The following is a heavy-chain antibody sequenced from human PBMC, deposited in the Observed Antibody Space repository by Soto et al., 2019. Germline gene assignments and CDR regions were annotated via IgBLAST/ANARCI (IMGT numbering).Heavy chain of an antibody. CDR3: TRSIQH. CDR1: GASITSGGYY. CDR2: IYYSGST. Sequence: QVQLQESGPGLVKPSQTLSLTCTVSGASITSGGYYWSWIRQHPGKGLEWIGYIYYSGSTYYNPSLQRRVTKSVDTSKNQFSLKLSSGTAADTAVYYCTRSIQHWGQGTLVTVSS. J-gene: IGHJ1*01. V-gene: IGHV4-31*03.